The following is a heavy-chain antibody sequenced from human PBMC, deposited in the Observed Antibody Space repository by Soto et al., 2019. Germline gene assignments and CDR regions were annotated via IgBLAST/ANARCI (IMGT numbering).Heavy chain of an antibody. CDR3: ARIILQQQLEPGYFDY. D-gene: IGHD6-13*01. V-gene: IGHV3-21*01. Sequence: EVQLVESGGGLVKPGGSLRLSCAASGFTFSSYSMNWVRQAPGKGLEWVSSISSSSSYIYYADSVKGRFTISRDKAKNSLYLQMNSLRAEDTAVYYCARIILQQQLEPGYFDYWGQGTLVTVSS. CDR2: ISSSSSYI. J-gene: IGHJ4*02. CDR1: GFTFSSYS.